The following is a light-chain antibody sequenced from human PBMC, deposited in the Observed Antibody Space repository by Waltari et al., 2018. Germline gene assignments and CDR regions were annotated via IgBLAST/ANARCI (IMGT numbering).Light chain of an antibody. J-gene: IGKJ5*01. Sequence: EIVLTQSPGTPSSSPGERATLSCRASQSVRSSYLAWYQQKPGQAPRLLIYGASSRATGIPDRFSGSGSGTDFTLTISRLEPEDFAVYYCQQYGTLITFGQGTRLEIK. CDR1: QSVRSSY. CDR2: GAS. CDR3: QQYGTLIT. V-gene: IGKV3-20*01.